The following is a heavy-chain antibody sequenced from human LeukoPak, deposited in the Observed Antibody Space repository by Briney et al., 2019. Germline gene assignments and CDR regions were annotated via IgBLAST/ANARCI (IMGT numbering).Heavy chain of an antibody. CDR3: ARDLWGVGFDI. J-gene: IGHJ3*02. D-gene: IGHD1-26*01. CDR1: GFTFDDYG. CDR2: IYSGGRT. V-gene: IGHV3-66*01. Sequence: GGSLRLSCAASGFTFDDYGMSWVRQAPGKGLEWVSIIYSGGRTYYADSVIGRFTISRDNSKNTLYLQMNSLRAEDTAVYYCARDLWGVGFDIWGQGTMVTVSS.